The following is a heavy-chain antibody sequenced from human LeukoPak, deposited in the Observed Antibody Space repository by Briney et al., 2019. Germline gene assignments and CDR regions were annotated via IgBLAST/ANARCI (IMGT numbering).Heavy chain of an antibody. V-gene: IGHV4-34*01. CDR1: GGSFSGYY. CDR3: ARGRSFGVVKKHYYGMDV. CDR2: INHSGST. Sequence: SETLSLTCAVYGGSFSGYYWSWTRQPPGKGLEWIGEINHSGSTNYNPSLKSRVTISVDTSKNQFSLKLSSVAAADTAVYYCARGRSFGVVKKHYYGMDVWGQGTTVTVSS. J-gene: IGHJ6*02. D-gene: IGHD3-3*01.